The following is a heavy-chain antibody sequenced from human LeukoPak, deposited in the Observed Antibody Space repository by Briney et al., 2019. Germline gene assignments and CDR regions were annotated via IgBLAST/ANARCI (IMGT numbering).Heavy chain of an antibody. Sequence: GGSLRLSCAASGLTVNSKYMSWVRQAPGKGLEWVSIIYSGGSTNYADSVKGRFTISRDNSKNTVYLQMNSLRAKDTAVYYCTGDVYLHWGQGTLVTVSS. CDR1: GLTVNSKY. J-gene: IGHJ1*01. V-gene: IGHV3-53*01. D-gene: IGHD2-2*02. CDR3: TGDVYLH. CDR2: IYSGGST.